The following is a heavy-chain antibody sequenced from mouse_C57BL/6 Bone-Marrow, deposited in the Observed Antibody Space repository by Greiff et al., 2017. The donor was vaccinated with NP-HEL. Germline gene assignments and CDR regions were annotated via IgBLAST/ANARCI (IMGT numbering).Heavy chain of an antibody. D-gene: IGHD2-4*01. V-gene: IGHV1-50*01. J-gene: IGHJ2*01. CDR1: GYTFTSYW. Sequence: QVQLQQPGAELVKPGASVKLSCKASGYTFTSYWMQWVKQRPGQGLEWIGEIDPSDSYTNYNQKFKGKATLTVDTSSSTAYMQLSSLTSEDSEVYYCARGGDYDDFDYWGQGTTLTVSS. CDR3: ARGGDYDDFDY. CDR2: IDPSDSYT.